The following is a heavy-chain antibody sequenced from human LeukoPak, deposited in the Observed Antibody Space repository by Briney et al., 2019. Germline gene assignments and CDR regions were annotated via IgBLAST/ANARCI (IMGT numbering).Heavy chain of an antibody. CDR2: IISIFGTA. CDR1: GGTFSSYA. D-gene: IGHD3-3*01. CDR3: ARAPITIFGVVIIKEDRYFDY. V-gene: IGHV1-69*13. J-gene: IGHJ4*02. Sequence: SVKVSCKASGGTFSSYAISWVRQAPGQGLEWMGGIISIFGTANYSQKFQGRVTITADESTSTAYMELSSLRSEDTAVYYCARAPITIFGVVIIKEDRYFDYWGQGTLVTVSS.